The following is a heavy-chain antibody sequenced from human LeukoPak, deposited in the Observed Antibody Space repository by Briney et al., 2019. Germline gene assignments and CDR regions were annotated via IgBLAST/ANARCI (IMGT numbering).Heavy chain of an antibody. Sequence: SGTLSLTCSVSGASIRSYYWSWIRQPPGKGLEWIGDISYSGSTTYIPSLKSRVTISVDTSKNQFSLKLSSVTAADTAVYYCARDLGFGYFDYWGQGTLVTVSS. CDR3: ARDLGFGYFDY. J-gene: IGHJ4*02. CDR2: ISYSGST. CDR1: GASIRSYY. D-gene: IGHD3-16*01. V-gene: IGHV4-59*01.